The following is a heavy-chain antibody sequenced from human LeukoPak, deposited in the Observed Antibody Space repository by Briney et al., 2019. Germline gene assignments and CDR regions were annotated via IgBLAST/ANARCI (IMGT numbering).Heavy chain of an antibody. CDR1: GFTFSSYS. CDR2: ISSSSTT. J-gene: IGHJ6*02. V-gene: IGHV3-48*01. Sequence: GGSLRLSCAASGFTFSSYSMNWVRQAPGKGLEWVSYISSSSTTYYADSVKGRFTISRDNSKNMLYLQMNSLRAEDTAVYYCASRGHYYGSGSYYKYGMDVWGQGTTVTVSS. CDR3: ASRGHYYGSGSYYKYGMDV. D-gene: IGHD3-10*01.